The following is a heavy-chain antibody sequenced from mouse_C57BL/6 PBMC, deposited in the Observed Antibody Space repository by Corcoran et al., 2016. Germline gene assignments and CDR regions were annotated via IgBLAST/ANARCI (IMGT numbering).Heavy chain of an antibody. D-gene: IGHD2-3*01. CDR1: GYTFTDYY. Sequence: EVQLQQSGPELVKPGASVKISCKASGYTFTDYYMNWVKQSHGKSLEWIGDINPNNGGTSYNQKFKGKATLTVDKSSSTAYMELRSLTSEDSAVYYCAVIYENFFDYWGQGTTLTVSS. J-gene: IGHJ2*01. CDR3: AVIYENFFDY. CDR2: INPNNGGT. V-gene: IGHV1-26*01.